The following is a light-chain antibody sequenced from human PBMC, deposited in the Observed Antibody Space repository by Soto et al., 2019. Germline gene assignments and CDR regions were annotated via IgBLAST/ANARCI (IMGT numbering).Light chain of an antibody. Sequence: DIQMTQSPSTLSASVGDRVTITCRASQSISDWLAWFQQKPGKAPKVLIYDASTLESGVPSRFSGSGSGTDFPLPISALQPEDSANYSDQQQNSPPWTSGQGTRVEIK. CDR2: DAS. V-gene: IGKV1-5*01. J-gene: IGKJ1*01. CDR1: QSISDW. CDR3: QQQNSPPWT.